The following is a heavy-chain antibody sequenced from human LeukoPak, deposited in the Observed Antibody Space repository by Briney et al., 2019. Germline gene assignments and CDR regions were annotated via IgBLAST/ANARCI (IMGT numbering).Heavy chain of an antibody. CDR1: GGSISSYY. Sequence: SETLSLTCTVSGGSISSYYWSWIRQPPGKGLEWIGYIYYSGSTNYNPSLKSRVTISVDTSKNQFSLKLSSVTAADTAVYYCARRGSSSWYDAFDIWGQGTVVTVSS. CDR3: ARRGSSSWYDAFDI. CDR2: IYYSGST. J-gene: IGHJ3*02. V-gene: IGHV4-59*08. D-gene: IGHD6-13*01.